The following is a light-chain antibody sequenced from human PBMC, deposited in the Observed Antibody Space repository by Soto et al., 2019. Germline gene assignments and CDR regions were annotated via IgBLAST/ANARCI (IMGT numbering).Light chain of an antibody. CDR2: GAS. V-gene: IGKV3-20*01. CDR3: QHYNNLPLT. Sequence: EIVLTQSPGTLSLSPGERATLSCRASQSVSSSYLAWYQQKPGQAPRLLIYGASSRATGIPDRFSGSGSGTDFTLTISRLEPEDFAVYYCQHYNNLPLTFGGGAKVEIK. J-gene: IGKJ4*01. CDR1: QSVSSSY.